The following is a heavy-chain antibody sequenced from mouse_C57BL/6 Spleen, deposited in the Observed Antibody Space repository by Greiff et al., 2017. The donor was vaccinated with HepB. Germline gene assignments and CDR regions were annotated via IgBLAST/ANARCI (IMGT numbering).Heavy chain of an antibody. D-gene: IGHD1-1*01. CDR1: GYTFTSYW. Sequence: QVQLQQSGAELVMPGASVKLSCKASGYTFTSYWMHWVKQRPGQGLEWIGEIDPSDSYTNYNQKFKGKSTLTVDKSSSTAYMQLSSLTSEDSAVYYCARYGRPSYAMDYWGQGTSVTVSS. J-gene: IGHJ4*01. CDR2: IDPSDSYT. V-gene: IGHV1-69*01. CDR3: ARYGRPSYAMDY.